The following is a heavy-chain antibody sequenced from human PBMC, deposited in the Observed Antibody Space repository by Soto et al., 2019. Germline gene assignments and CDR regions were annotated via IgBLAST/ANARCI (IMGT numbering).Heavy chain of an antibody. J-gene: IGHJ4*02. Sequence: EVQLLESGGGLVQPGGSLRLSCAASGFTFSSYAMSWVRQAPGKGLEWVSAISGSGGSTYYADSVKGRFTISRDNSKNTLYLKMNSLRAEDTAVYYCAKGYYYDSSGYRLGFDYWGQGTLVTVSS. V-gene: IGHV3-23*01. CDR3: AKGYYYDSSGYRLGFDY. CDR2: ISGSGGST. D-gene: IGHD3-22*01. CDR1: GFTFSSYA.